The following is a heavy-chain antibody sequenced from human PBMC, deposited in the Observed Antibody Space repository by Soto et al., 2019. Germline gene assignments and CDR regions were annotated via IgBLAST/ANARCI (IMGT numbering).Heavy chain of an antibody. CDR2: ISSSSDYI. D-gene: IGHD6-25*01. Sequence: GGSLRLSCAASEFSFSSYSMNWVRQAPGKGLEWISSISSSSDYIYYADSVKGRFTISRDNSKNSLYLQLNSLRAEDTAVYYCARSSGRNGHNHLGCWGRESRCAVSS. CDR3: ARSSGRNGHNHLGC. CDR1: EFSFSSYS. V-gene: IGHV3-21*01. J-gene: IGHJ4*02.